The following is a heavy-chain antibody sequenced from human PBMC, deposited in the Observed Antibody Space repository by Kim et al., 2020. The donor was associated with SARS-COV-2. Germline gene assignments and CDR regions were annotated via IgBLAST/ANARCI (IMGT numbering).Heavy chain of an antibody. D-gene: IGHD6-13*01. V-gene: IGHV4-39*01. CDR3: GTPSGRAAGTIYEAFDI. J-gene: IGHJ3*02. Sequence: SETLSLTCNVSGGSISSSNYYWGWIRQPPGKGLEWIGSIFHSGSTSYNPSLKSRVTMSVDTSKNQLSLKVTSVTAADTAVYYCGTPSGRAAGTIYEAFDIWGQGTMVTVSS. CDR1: GGSISSSNYY. CDR2: IFHSGST.